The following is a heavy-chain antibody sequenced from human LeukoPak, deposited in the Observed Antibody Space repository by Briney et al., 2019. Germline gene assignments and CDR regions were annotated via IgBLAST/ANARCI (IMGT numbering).Heavy chain of an antibody. D-gene: IGHD3-16*01. CDR1: GFTFSSYS. CDR3: AREGEAGPLEGYYGMDV. J-gene: IGHJ6*02. V-gene: IGHV3-48*04. Sequence: GGSLRLSCAASGFTFSSYSMNWVRQAPGKGLEWVSYISSSSSTIYYADSVKGRFTISRDNAKNSLYLQMNSLRAEDTAVYYCAREGEAGPLEGYYGMDVWGQGTTVTVSS. CDR2: ISSSSSTI.